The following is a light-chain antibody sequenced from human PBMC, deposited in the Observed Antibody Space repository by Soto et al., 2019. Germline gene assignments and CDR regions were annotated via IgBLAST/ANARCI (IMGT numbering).Light chain of an antibody. CDR1: QVISNW. Sequence: IQITQFHSTLSASVGDRVTITCRASQVISNWLAWYQQKPGKAPKLLIYKASILESGVPSRFSGSGSGTEFTLTISGLQPDDFATYYCQQYNSYSFGQGTKVDIK. J-gene: IGKJ1*01. V-gene: IGKV1-5*03. CDR2: KAS. CDR3: QQYNSYS.